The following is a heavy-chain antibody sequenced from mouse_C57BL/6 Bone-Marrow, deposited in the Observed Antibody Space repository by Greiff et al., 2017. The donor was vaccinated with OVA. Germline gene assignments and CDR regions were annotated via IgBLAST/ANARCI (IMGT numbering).Heavy chain of an antibody. D-gene: IGHD2-10*02. CDR3: AREEYGYWYFDV. CDR2: IYPSDSET. J-gene: IGHJ1*01. Sequence: VQLQQPGAELVRPGSSVKLSCKASGYTFTSYWMDWVKQRPGQGLEWIGNIYPSDSETHYNQKFKEKATLTVDKSSSTAYMQLNSLTSEDSAVYYCAREEYGYWYFDVWVPGTTVTVSS. V-gene: IGHV1-61*01. CDR1: GYTFTSYW.